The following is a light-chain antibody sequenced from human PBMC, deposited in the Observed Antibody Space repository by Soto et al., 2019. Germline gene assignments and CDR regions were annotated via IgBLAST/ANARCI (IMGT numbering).Light chain of an antibody. CDR3: QQYNDNWT. J-gene: IGKJ1*01. CDR1: QSISSW. Sequence: DIQMTQSPSTLSASVGDKVTITCRASQSISSWLAWYQQKPWKAPKLLIYKASTLQSGVPSRFSGSGSGTEFTLAISSLQPDDFATYYCQQYNDNWTFGQGTKVDIK. CDR2: KAS. V-gene: IGKV1-5*03.